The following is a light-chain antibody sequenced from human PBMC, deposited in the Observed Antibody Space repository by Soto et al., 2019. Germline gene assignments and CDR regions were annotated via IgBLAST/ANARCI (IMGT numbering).Light chain of an antibody. CDR1: QDISNY. J-gene: IGKJ3*01. Sequence: DIQMTQSPSSLSASVGDRVIITCQASQDISNYLNWYHQKPGKAPKLLFYDASSLETGAPSRFNGSESGTDFTFTISTMQPELTETYYCQQYDNLLPFTFGPGTKVDLK. CDR2: DAS. V-gene: IGKV1-33*01. CDR3: QQYDNLLPFT.